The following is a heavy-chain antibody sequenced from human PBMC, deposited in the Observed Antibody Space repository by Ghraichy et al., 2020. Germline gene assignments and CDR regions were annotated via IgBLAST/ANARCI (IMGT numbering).Heavy chain of an antibody. CDR3: TRGRGVGVDFTTDLEGY. J-gene: IGHJ4*02. Sequence: ASVKVSCKASGYTFSDYYMHWVRQAPEQGLEWMGWVNPNSGGTTKAQKFQGRVTMTRDTSINTAYMELSSLTSDDTAVYFCTRGRGVGVDFTTDLEGYWGQGTLVTVSS. CDR1: GYTFSDYY. V-gene: IGHV1-2*02. CDR2: VNPNSGGT. D-gene: IGHD3/OR15-3a*01.